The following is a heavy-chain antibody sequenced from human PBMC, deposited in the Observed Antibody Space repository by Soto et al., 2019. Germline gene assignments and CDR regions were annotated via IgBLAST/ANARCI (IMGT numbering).Heavy chain of an antibody. CDR1: GYSFTSYW. D-gene: IGHD3-16*01. CDR2: IYPGDSDT. V-gene: IGHV5-51*01. CDR3: ARQGLSYYDYIWGSYHKVGFDY. J-gene: IGHJ4*02. Sequence: GESLKISCKGSGYSFTSYWIGWVRQMPGKGLEWMGIIYPGDSDTRYSPSFQGQVTISADKSISTAYLQWSSLKASDTAMYYCARQGLSYYDYIWGSYHKVGFDYWGQGTLVTVSS.